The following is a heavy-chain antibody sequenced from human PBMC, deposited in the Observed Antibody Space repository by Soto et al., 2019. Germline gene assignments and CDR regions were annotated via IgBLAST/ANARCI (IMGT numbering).Heavy chain of an antibody. D-gene: IGHD3-10*01. CDR3: ARELWFGEWLGGNDAFDI. J-gene: IGHJ3*02. V-gene: IGHV1-18*01. Sequence: QVQLVQSGAEVKKPGASVKVSCKASGYTFTSYGISWVRQAPGQGLEWMGWISAYNGNTNYAQKRQGRVTMTTDTSTSTAYMELRSLRSDDTAVYYCARELWFGEWLGGNDAFDIWGQGTMVTVSS. CDR1: GYTFTSYG. CDR2: ISAYNGNT.